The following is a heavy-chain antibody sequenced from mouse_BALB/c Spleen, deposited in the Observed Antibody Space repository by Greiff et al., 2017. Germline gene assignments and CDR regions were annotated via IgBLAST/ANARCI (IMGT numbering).Heavy chain of an antibody. D-gene: IGHD4-1*01. CDR3: ARGKLGPFDY. V-gene: IGHV1-31*01. Sequence: EVQLQQSGPELVKPGASVKISCKASGYSFTGYYMHWVKQSHVKSLEWIGRINPYNGATSYNQNFKDKASLTVDKSSSTAYMELHSLTSEDSAVYYCARGKLGPFDYWGQGTTLTVSS. CDR1: GYSFTGYY. J-gene: IGHJ2*01. CDR2: INPYNGAT.